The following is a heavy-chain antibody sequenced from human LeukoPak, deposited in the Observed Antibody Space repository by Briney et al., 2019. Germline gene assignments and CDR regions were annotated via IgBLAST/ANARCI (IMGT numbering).Heavy chain of an antibody. CDR1: GFTFSSYW. CDR2: IKQDGSEK. CDR3: ARWEIRGTAHQLDY. D-gene: IGHD1-7*01. Sequence: GGSLRLSCAASGFTFSSYWMSWVRQAPGKGLEWVANIKQDGSEKYYVDSVKGRFTISRDNAKNSIYLQMNSLRAEDTAVYYCARWEIRGTAHQLDYWGQGTLVTVSS. V-gene: IGHV3-7*01. J-gene: IGHJ4*02.